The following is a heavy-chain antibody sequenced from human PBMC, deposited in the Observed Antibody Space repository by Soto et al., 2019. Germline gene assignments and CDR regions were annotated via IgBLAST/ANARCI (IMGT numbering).Heavy chain of an antibody. Sequence: QVQLVQSGAEVKKPGASVKVSCKASGYTFTSYDINWVRQATGQGLGWMGWMNPNSGNTGYAQKFQGRVTMTRNTSISTAYMELSSLRSEDTAVYYCARGGTWYSSRPYYYYMDVWGKGTTVTVSS. CDR1: GYTFTSYD. V-gene: IGHV1-8*01. D-gene: IGHD6-13*01. CDR3: ARGGTWYSSRPYYYYMDV. J-gene: IGHJ6*03. CDR2: MNPNSGNT.